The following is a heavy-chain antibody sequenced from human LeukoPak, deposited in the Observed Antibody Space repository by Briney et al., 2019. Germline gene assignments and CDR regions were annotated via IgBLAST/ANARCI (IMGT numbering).Heavy chain of an antibody. V-gene: IGHV3-30*02. J-gene: IGHJ4*02. D-gene: IGHD3-16*02. CDR2: IRYDGSNK. CDR1: GFTFSSYG. Sequence: GGSLRLSCAASGFTFSSYGMHWVRQAPGKGLEWVAFIRYDGSNKYYADSVKGRFTISRDNSKNTLYLQMNSLRAEDTAVYYCAKIMITLGGVIVMVDYWGQGTLVTVSS. CDR3: AKIMITLGGVIVMVDY.